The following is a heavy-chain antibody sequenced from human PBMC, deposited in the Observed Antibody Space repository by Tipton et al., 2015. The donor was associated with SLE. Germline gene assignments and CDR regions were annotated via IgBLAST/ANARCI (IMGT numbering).Heavy chain of an antibody. V-gene: IGHV3-23*01. Sequence: GSLRLSCAASGFTFSSYGMTWVRQAPGKGLEWVSAISGSGGSTYYADSVKGRFTISRDNSKNTLYLQMNSLRADDTAVYYCAKGSPGIAPRPNWFDPWGQGTLVTVSS. J-gene: IGHJ5*02. CDR2: ISGSGGST. CDR3: AKGSPGIAPRPNWFDP. CDR1: GFTFSSYG. D-gene: IGHD6-13*01.